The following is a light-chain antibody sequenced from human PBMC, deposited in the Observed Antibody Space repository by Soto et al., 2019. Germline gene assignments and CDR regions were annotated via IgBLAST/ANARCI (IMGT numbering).Light chain of an antibody. CDR3: QQRSNWPRT. CDR2: DLS. CDR1: QSVSSY. V-gene: IGKV3-11*01. J-gene: IGKJ1*01. Sequence: IVLTQSPATLSLSPGERATLSCRASQSVSSYLAWYQQKPGQAPRLLIYDLSNRAAGIPARFSGSGSGTDFTLTISSLEPEDFAVYYCQQRSNWPRTFGQGTKVEIK.